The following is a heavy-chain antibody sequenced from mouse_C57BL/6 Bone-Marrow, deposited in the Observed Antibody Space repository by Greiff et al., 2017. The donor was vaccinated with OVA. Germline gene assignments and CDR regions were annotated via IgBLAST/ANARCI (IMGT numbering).Heavy chain of an antibody. J-gene: IGHJ4*01. CDR3: ARGMVTTRETYYARDY. CDR1: VYTFTDYY. V-gene: IGHV1-26*01. D-gene: IGHD2-2*01. Sequence: VQLQQSGPELVKPGASVKISCKASVYTFTDYYMNWVKPSHGKSLEWIGDINPNNGGTSYNQKFKGKATLTVDKASSTAYMERRSLTSEDSAVYYCARGMVTTRETYYARDYWGQGTSVTVSS. CDR2: INPNNGGT.